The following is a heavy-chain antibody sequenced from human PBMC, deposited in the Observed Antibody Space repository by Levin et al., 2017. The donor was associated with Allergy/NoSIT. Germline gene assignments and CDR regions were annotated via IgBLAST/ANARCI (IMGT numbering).Heavy chain of an antibody. J-gene: IGHJ4*02. CDR1: GFTFSRYN. Sequence: GGSLRLSCVASGFTFSRYNMKWVRQAPGKGLEWVSHISYSSSTIYYADSVEGRFTISRDNAKSSLYLQMNSLRDDDTAVYYCARSPATVTIDYWGQGTLVTVSS. D-gene: IGHD4-17*01. CDR3: ARSPATVTIDY. V-gene: IGHV3-48*02. CDR2: ISYSSSTI.